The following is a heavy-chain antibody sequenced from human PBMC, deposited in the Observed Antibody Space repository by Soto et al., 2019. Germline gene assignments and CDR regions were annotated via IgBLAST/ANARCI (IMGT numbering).Heavy chain of an antibody. D-gene: IGHD6-19*01. J-gene: IGHJ3*02. CDR3: ASQVALGI. Sequence: PGGSLRLSCAASGFSFRSYFMHWVRQPPGQGLEWVSLINFDGTITTYADSVKGRFTISRDNAKNTLYLQMNSLRVDDTAVYYCASQVALGIWGQGAMVTVSS. CDR1: GFSFRSYF. V-gene: IGHV3-74*01. CDR2: INFDGTIT.